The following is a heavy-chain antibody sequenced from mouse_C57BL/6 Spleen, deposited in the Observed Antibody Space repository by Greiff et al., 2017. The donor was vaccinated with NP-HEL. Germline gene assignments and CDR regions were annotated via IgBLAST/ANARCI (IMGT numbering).Heavy chain of an antibody. V-gene: IGHV3-1*01. CDR1: GYSITSGYD. Sequence: EVQLQQSGPGMVKPSQSLSLTCTVTGYSITSGYDWHWIRHFPGNKLEWMGYISYSGSTNYNPSLKSRISITHDTSKNHFFLKLNSVTTEDTATYYCARTYPSYWYFDVWGTGTTVTVSS. CDR3: ARTYPSYWYFDV. CDR2: ISYSGST. D-gene: IGHD5-1*01. J-gene: IGHJ1*03.